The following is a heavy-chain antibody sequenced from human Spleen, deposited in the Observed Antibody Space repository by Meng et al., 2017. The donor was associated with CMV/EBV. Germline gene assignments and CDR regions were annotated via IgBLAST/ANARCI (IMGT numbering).Heavy chain of an antibody. CDR1: GGTLSSYA. CDR3: ARKRGGQLLKDYYGMDV. Sequence: SVKVSCKASGGTLSSYAISWVRQAPGQGLEWMGGIIPIFGTANYAQKFQGRVTITTDESTSTAYMELSSLRSEDTAVYYCARKRGGQLLKDYYGMDVWGQGTTVTVSS. V-gene: IGHV1-69*05. CDR2: IIPIFGTA. D-gene: IGHD2-2*01. J-gene: IGHJ6*02.